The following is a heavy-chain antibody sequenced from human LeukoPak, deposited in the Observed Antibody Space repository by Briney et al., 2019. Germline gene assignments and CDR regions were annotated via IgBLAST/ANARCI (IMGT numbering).Heavy chain of an antibody. Sequence: GGSLRLSCAASGLTFSDYYMSWIRQAPGKGLEWVPYISGSSSYTDYADSVKGRFTISRDNAKNSLYLQMNSLRAEDTAVYYCARQEKRLSSSCPTWGQGTLVTVSS. V-gene: IGHV3-11*03. CDR1: GLTFSDYY. CDR2: ISGSSSYT. CDR3: ARQEKRLSSSCPT. D-gene: IGHD2-15*01. J-gene: IGHJ4*02.